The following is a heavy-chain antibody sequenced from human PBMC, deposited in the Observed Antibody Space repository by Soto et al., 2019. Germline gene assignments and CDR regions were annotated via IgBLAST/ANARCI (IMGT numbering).Heavy chain of an antibody. J-gene: IGHJ4*02. V-gene: IGHV3-23*01. CDR3: AKIPAIVGAYEYYFDY. D-gene: IGHD1-26*01. CDR2: ISGSGGST. Sequence: GGSLRLSCAASGFTFSSYAMSWVRQAPGKGLEWVSAISGSGGSTYYADSVKGRFTISRGNSKNTLYLQMNSLRAEDTAVYYCAKIPAIVGAYEYYFDYWGQGTLVTVSS. CDR1: GFTFSSYA.